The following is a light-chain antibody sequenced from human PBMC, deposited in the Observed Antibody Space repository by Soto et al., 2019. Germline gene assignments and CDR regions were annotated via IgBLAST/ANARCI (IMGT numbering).Light chain of an antibody. J-gene: IGKJ2*01. V-gene: IGKV3-15*01. CDR3: QQYNNWLNT. CDR2: GAS. CDR1: QSVSSN. Sequence: EIVMTQSPATLSVSPGERATLSCRASQSVSSNLAWYQQKPGQAPRLLIYGASTRATGIPARFSGSGSGSEFTLTISSLQSEDSAVYYGQQYNNWLNTFGQGTKLEIK.